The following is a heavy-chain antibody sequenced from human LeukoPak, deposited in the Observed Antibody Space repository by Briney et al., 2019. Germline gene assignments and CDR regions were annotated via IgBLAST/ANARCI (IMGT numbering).Heavy chain of an antibody. D-gene: IGHD2-15*01. Sequence: GGSLRLSCAASGFTFSSYSMTWVRQAPGKGLEWVSYISSSSTIYYADSVKGRFTISRDNAKNSLYLQMNSLRAEDTAVYYCARDSDNYGMDVWGQGTTVTVSS. CDR1: GFTFSSYS. CDR3: ARDSDNYGMDV. V-gene: IGHV3-48*01. J-gene: IGHJ6*02. CDR2: ISSSSTI.